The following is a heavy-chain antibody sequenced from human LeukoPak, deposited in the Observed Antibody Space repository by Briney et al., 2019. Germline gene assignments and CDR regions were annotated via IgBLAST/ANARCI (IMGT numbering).Heavy chain of an antibody. CDR1: GFSFSTYS. V-gene: IGHV3-21*06. J-gene: IGHJ4*02. D-gene: IGHD6-19*01. CDR2: VSGTSEYI. Sequence: GGSLRLSCAASGFSFSTYSMIWVHQAPGKGLEWVSSVSGTSEYIYYADSVRGRFTISRDNAKNTVYLQMNSLRAEDTAVYYCARWYSSGWYSDYWGQGTLVTVSS. CDR3: ARWYSSGWYSDY.